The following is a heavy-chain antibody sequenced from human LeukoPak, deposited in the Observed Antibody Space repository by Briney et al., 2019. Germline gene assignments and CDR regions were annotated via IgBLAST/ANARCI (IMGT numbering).Heavy chain of an antibody. D-gene: IGHD1-26*01. CDR3: ARDNSGSYSPCDY. J-gene: IGHJ4*02. CDR1: GFTFSSYS. V-gene: IGHV3-48*04. CDR2: ISSSSSTI. Sequence: GGSLRLSCAASGFTFSSYSMNWVRQAPGKGLEWVSYISSSSSTIYYADSVKGRFTISRDNAKNSLYLQMNSLRAEDTAVYYCARDNSGSYSPCDYWGQGTLVTVSS.